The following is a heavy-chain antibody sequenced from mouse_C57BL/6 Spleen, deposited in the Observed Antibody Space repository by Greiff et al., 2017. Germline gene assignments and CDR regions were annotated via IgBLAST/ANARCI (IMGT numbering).Heavy chain of an antibody. CDR3: ARRITTVVEGGYFDV. D-gene: IGHD1-1*01. CDR2: ISYDGSN. V-gene: IGHV3-6*01. Sequence: ESGPGLVKPSQSLSLTCSVTGYSITRGYYWNWIRQFPGNKLEWMGYISYDGSNNYNPSLKNRISITRDTSKNQFFLKLNSVTTEDTATYYCARRITTVVEGGYFDVWGTGTTVTVSS. J-gene: IGHJ1*03. CDR1: GYSITRGYY.